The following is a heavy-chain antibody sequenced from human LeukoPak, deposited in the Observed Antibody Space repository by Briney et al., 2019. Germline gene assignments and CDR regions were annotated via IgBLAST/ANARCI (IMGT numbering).Heavy chain of an antibody. CDR3: ASRPTVIHY. V-gene: IGHV3-21*01. J-gene: IGHJ4*02. CDR2: ISSSSSYT. CDR1: GFTFSSYS. Sequence: GGSLRLSCAASGFTFSSYSMNWVRQAPGKGLEWVSSISSSSSYTYYADSVKGRFTISRDNAKNSLYLQMNSLRDEDTAVYYCASRPTVIHYWGQGTLVTVSS. D-gene: IGHD4-17*01.